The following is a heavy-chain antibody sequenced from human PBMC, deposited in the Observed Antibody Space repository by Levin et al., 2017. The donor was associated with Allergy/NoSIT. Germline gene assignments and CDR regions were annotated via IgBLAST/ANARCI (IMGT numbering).Heavy chain of an antibody. CDR3: VKDWRAYSSSSTRFDY. D-gene: IGHD6-13*01. V-gene: IGHV3-64D*06. J-gene: IGHJ4*02. Sequence: PGESLKISCSASGFTFINYAMHWVRQAPGKGLEYVSAISSNGDSTYYADSVKARFIISRDNSKNALYLQMSSLRPEDTAIYFCVKDWRAYSSSSTRFDYWGQGTLVTVSS. CDR1: GFTFINYA. CDR2: ISSNGDST.